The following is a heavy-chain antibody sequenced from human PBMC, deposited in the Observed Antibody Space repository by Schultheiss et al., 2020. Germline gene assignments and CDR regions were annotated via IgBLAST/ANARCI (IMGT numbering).Heavy chain of an antibody. CDR2: IYYSGST. J-gene: IGHJ4*02. V-gene: IGHV4-39*07. D-gene: IGHD3-9*01. Sequence: SETLSLTCTVSGGSISSSSYYWGWIRQPPGKGLEWIGYIYYSGSTYYNPSLKSRVTISVDTSKNQFSLKLSSVTAADTAVYYCARDSDPNYDIRRWYFDYWGQGTLVTVSS. CDR1: GGSISSSSYY. CDR3: ARDSDPNYDIRRWYFDY.